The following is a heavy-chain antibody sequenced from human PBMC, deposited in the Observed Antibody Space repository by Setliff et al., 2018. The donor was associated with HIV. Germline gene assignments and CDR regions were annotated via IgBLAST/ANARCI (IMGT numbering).Heavy chain of an antibody. J-gene: IGHJ4*02. CDR3: ARDGGTSGTTDYDY. Sequence: PSETLSLTCTVSGGSISSGSYYWSWIRQPAGKGLEWIGRIYTSGSTNYNPSLKSRVTISVDTSKTQFSLRLTSMTAADTAQYFCARDGGTSGTTDYDYWGQGILVTVSS. V-gene: IGHV4-61*02. CDR1: GGSISSGSYY. D-gene: IGHD1-1*01. CDR2: IYTSGST.